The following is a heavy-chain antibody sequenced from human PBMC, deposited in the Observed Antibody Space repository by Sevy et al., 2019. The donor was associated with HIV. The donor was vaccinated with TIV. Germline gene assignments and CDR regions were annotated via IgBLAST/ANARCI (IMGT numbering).Heavy chain of an antibody. Sequence: GGSLRLSCAASGFTFSSYGMHWVRQAPGKGLEWVAVISYDGSNKYYADSVKGRFTISRDNSKNTLYLQMNSLRAEDTAVYYCAKSGGSLVGATDYWGQGTLVTVSS. CDR3: AKSGGSLVGATDY. J-gene: IGHJ4*02. D-gene: IGHD1-26*01. CDR2: ISYDGSNK. CDR1: GFTFSSYG. V-gene: IGHV3-30*18.